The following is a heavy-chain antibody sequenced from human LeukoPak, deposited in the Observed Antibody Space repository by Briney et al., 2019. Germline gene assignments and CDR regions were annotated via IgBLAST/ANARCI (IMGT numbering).Heavy chain of an antibody. J-gene: IGHJ1*01. CDR2: INAGNGNT. Sequence: ASVKVSCKASGYTFTSYAMHWVRQAPGQRLEWMGWINAGNGNTKYSQEFQGRVTITRDTSASTAYMELSRLRSDDTAVYYCARVSGSYYVSEYFQHWGQGTLVTVSS. V-gene: IGHV1-3*01. CDR3: ARVSGSYYVSEYFQH. D-gene: IGHD1-26*01. CDR1: GYTFTSYA.